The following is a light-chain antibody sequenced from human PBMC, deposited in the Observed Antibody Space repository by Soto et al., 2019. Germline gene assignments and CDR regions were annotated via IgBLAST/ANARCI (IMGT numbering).Light chain of an antibody. CDR1: SSNVGSNS. CDR2: KND. Sequence: QLVLTQPPSASGTPGQRVTISCSGVSSNVGSNSVCWYQQLPGTAPKLLIYKNDQRPSGVPDRFSGSKSGTSASLAISGLRSEDEAEYYCAAWDDSLSVVFGGGTKLTVL. V-gene: IGLV1-47*01. CDR3: AAWDDSLSVV. J-gene: IGLJ2*01.